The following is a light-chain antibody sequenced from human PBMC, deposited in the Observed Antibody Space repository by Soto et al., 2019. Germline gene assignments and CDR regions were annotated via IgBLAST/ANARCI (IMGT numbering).Light chain of an antibody. CDR2: DDN. V-gene: IGLV1-51*01. Sequence: QSVLTQPPTVSAAPGQNVTISCSGSSSNIGGNSVSWYQQLPGTAPRLLIYDDNKRPSGIPDRFSGSKSGTSATLGITGFQTGDEADYYCGSWDSSLSAYVFGTGTKVTVL. CDR1: SSNIGGNS. CDR3: GSWDSSLSAYV. J-gene: IGLJ1*01.